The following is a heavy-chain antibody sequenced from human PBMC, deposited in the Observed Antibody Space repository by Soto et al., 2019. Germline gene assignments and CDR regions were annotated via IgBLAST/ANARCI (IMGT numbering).Heavy chain of an antibody. Sequence: QVQLVESGGGVVQPGRSLRLSCAASGFTFSSYGMHRVRQAPGKGLEWVPVISYDGSNKYYADSVKGRFTISRDNSKNTLYLQMTSLRAEDTAVYYCAKRPLGVTNGAFDIWGQGTMVTFSS. CDR3: AKRPLGVTNGAFDI. CDR2: ISYDGSNK. V-gene: IGHV3-30*18. CDR1: GFTFSSYG. J-gene: IGHJ3*02. D-gene: IGHD3-16*01.